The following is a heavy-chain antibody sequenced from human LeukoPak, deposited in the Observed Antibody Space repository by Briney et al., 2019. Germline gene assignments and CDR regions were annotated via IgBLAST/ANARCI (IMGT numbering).Heavy chain of an antibody. Sequence: PGGSLRLSCAASGFTFSSYSMNWVRQAPGKGLEWVSSISSSSSYIYYADLVKGRFTISRDNAKNSLYLQMNSLRAEDTAVYYCARDREYDSSGYFDYWGQGALVTVSS. J-gene: IGHJ4*02. CDR2: ISSSSSYI. V-gene: IGHV3-21*01. D-gene: IGHD3-22*01. CDR3: ARDREYDSSGYFDY. CDR1: GFTFSSYS.